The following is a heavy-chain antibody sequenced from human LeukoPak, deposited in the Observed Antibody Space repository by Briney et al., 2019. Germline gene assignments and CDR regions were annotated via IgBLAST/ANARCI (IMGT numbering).Heavy chain of an antibody. V-gene: IGHV3-30*02. CDR2: IRYDGSNK. Sequence: QPGGSLRLSCAASGFTFSRYGMHWVRQAPGKGLEWVAFIRYDGSNKYHVDSVKGRFSISRDNSKNTLYLQMNSLRAEDTAVYYRVKSRGEQLYFRDSDYWGQGILVTVSS. J-gene: IGHJ4*02. CDR1: GFTFSRYG. CDR3: VKSRGEQLYFRDSDY. D-gene: IGHD1-26*01.